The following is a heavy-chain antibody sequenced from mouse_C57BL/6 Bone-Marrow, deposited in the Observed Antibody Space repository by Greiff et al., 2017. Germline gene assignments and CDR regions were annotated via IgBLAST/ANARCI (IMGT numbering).Heavy chain of an antibody. CDR1: GFSLTSYG. D-gene: IGHD2-3*01. CDR3: AKNLYDGYSFAY. Sequence: VKLMESGPGLVQPSQSLSIPCTVSGFSLTSYGVHWVRQPPGKGLEWLGVIWSGGSTDYNAAFISRLSISKDNSKSQVFFKMNSLQADDTAIYYCAKNLYDGYSFAYWGQGTLVTVSA. J-gene: IGHJ3*01. V-gene: IGHV2-4*01. CDR2: IWSGGST.